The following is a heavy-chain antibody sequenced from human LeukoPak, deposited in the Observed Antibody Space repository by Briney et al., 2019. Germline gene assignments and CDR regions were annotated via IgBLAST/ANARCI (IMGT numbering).Heavy chain of an antibody. V-gene: IGHV1-69*01. J-gene: IGHJ4*02. CDR2: IIPIFGTA. CDR1: GGTFSSYG. CDR3: ARDPQNWGYCFDY. D-gene: IGHD3-16*01. Sequence: SVKVSCKASGGTFSSYGINWVRQAPGQGLEWMGGIIPIFGTANYAQKFQGRVTITADESTSTAYMELSSLRSEDTAVYYCARDPQNWGYCFDYWGQGTLVTVSS.